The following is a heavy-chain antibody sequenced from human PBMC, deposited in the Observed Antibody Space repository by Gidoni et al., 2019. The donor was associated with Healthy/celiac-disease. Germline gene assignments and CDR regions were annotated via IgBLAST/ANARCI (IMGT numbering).Heavy chain of an antibody. CDR2: INHSGST. D-gene: IGHD6-13*01. J-gene: IGHJ4*02. V-gene: IGHV4-34*01. Sequence: QVQLQQWGAGLLKPSETLSLTCAVYGGSFSGYYWSWIRQPPGKGLEWIGEINHSGSTNYNPSLKSRVTISVDTSKNQFSLKLSSVTAADTAVYYCARSAGAADAALYFDYWGQGTLVTVSS. CDR1: GGSFSGYY. CDR3: ARSAGAADAALYFDY.